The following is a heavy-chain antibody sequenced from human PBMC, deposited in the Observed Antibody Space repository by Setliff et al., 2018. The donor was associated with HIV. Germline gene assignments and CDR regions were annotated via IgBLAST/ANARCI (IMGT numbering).Heavy chain of an antibody. Sequence: GGSLRLSCAASGFTFSTYAMGWVRQAPGKGLEWVSTVGAVGAPTHYAESVKGRFTISKDNSRDTLYLQMSSLREEDTAVYYCAKVFAYGIDGSDIWGQGTMVTVSS. V-gene: IGHV3-23*01. CDR1: GFTFSTYA. D-gene: IGHD3-16*01. J-gene: IGHJ3*02. CDR2: VGAVGAPT. CDR3: AKVFAYGIDGSDI.